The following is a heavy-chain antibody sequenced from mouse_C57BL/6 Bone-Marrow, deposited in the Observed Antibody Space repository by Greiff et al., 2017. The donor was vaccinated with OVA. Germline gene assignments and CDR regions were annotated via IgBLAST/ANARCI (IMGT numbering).Heavy chain of an antibody. V-gene: IGHV7-1*01. D-gene: IGHD4-1*01. CDR2: SRNKANDYTT. CDR1: GFTFSDFY. J-gene: IGHJ2*01. Sequence: DVKLVESGGGLVQSGRSLRLSCATSGFTFSDFYMEWVRQAPGKGLEWIAASRNKANDYTTEYSASVKGRFIVSRDTSQSILYLQMNALRAEDTAIYYCARDAVTGIDYWGQGTTLTVSS. CDR3: ARDAVTGIDY.